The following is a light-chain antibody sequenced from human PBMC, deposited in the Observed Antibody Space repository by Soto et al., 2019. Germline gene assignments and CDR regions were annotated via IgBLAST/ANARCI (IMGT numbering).Light chain of an antibody. CDR1: SSDVGGYNY. V-gene: IGLV2-14*01. CDR2: EVN. J-gene: IGLJ1*01. CDR3: SAYTSSDTGV. Sequence: QSALTQPASVSGSPGQSITISCTGSSSDVGGYNYVSWYQQHPGKAPKLMIYEVNYRPSGVSNRFSGSKSGNTASLTISGLQAEDEADYYCSAYTSSDTGVFGPGTKVTVL.